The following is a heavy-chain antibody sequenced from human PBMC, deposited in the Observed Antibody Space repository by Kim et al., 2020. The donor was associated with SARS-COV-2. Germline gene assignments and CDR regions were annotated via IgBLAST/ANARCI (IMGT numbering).Heavy chain of an antibody. V-gene: IGHV4-39*01. J-gene: IGHJ4*02. Sequence: SETLSLTCTVSGGSISSSSYYWGWIRQPPGKGLEWIGSIYYSGSTYYNPSLKSRVTISVDTSKNQFSLKLSSVTAADTAVYYCARHVDVVAVALDYWGQGTLVTVSS. D-gene: IGHD2-2*03. CDR3: ARHVDVVAVALDY. CDR1: GGSISSSSYY. CDR2: IYYSGST.